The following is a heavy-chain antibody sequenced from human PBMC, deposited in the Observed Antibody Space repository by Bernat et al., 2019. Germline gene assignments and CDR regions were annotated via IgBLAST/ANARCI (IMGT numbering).Heavy chain of an antibody. CDR2: IWYDGSNK. CDR1: GFTFSSYG. Sequence: QVQLVESGGGVVQPWRSLRLSCAASGFTFSSYGMHWVRQAPGKGLEWVAVIWYDGSNKYYADSVKGRFTISRDNSKNTLYLQMNSLRAEDTAVYYCARDLYRWQWHKYYCYYYGMDVWGQGTTVTVSS. D-gene: IGHD6-19*01. V-gene: IGHV3-33*01. J-gene: IGHJ6*02. CDR3: ARDLYRWQWHKYYCYYYGMDV.